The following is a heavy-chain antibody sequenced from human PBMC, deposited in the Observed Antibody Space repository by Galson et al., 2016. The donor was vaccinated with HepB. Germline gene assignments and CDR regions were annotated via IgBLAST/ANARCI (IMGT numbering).Heavy chain of an antibody. V-gene: IGHV3-33*01. CDR1: GFTFSNYG. J-gene: IGHJ3*02. CDR2: VWYNGETK. CDR3: AREGADGDFHDAFDI. D-gene: IGHD4-17*01. Sequence: SLRLSCAASGFTFSNYGMHWVRQTPDKGLEWVAIVWYNGETKYYGDPVKGRFTISRDNSKNTLYLQMNSLRVEDTAVYCCAREGADGDFHDAFDIWGQGTMVTVSS.